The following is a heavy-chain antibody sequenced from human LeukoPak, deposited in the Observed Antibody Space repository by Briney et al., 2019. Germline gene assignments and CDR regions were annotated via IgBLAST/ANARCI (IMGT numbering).Heavy chain of an antibody. CDR2: ISGSGGST. D-gene: IGHD3-3*01. V-gene: IGHV3-23*01. CDR1: GFTFSSYA. CDR3: AKYEFWVGAPAPFDY. Sequence: PGGSLRLSCAASGFTFSSYAMSWVRQAPGKGQEWVSAISGSGGSTYYADSVKGRFTISRDNSKNTLYLQMNSLRAEDTAVYYCAKYEFWVGAPAPFDYWGQGTLVTVYS. J-gene: IGHJ4*02.